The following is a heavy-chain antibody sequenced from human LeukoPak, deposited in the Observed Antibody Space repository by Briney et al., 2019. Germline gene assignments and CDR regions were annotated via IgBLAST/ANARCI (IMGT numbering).Heavy chain of an antibody. J-gene: IGHJ4*02. CDR2: INADKGNT. D-gene: IGHD5-12*01. V-gene: IGHV1-18*01. CDR1: GYTFSNYG. CDR3: ARAGVYSGYWDV. Sequence: GASVKVSCKASGYTFSNYGISWVRQAPGQGLEWMGWINADKGNTNYAQKLQGRVTMTTDTSTSTAYMELRSLRSDDTAVYYCARAGVYSGYWDVGGQGTLVTVSS.